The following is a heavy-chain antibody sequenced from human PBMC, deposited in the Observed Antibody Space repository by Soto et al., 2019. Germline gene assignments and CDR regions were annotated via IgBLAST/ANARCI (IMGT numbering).Heavy chain of an antibody. V-gene: IGHV4-30-4*08. CDR1: GGSISYEYYH. CDR3: PREDDGGDRDYYGLDV. CDR2: IHYSGSI. D-gene: IGHD2-21*02. J-gene: IGHJ6*02. Sequence: QVQLQQSGPGLVKPSQTLSLTCTVSGGSISYEYYHWTWIRQSPGKGLEWIGYIHYSGSIIYNPSFKSRVTISVDTSKNQFSLQLSSATAADTAVYFCPREDDGGDRDYYGLDVWGQGTTVTVSS.